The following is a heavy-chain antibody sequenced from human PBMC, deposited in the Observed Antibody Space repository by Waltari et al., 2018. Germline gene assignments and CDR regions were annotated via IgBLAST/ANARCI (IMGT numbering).Heavy chain of an antibody. D-gene: IGHD6-19*01. CDR3: ATPTSSKGIAVALR. Sequence: EVQLVESGGGLVQPGGSLRLSCAASGFTFSNPRMYWVRQAPGKGLVWVSPINGDGSTTNYADSVKGRFTISRDNDKNTVYLQMSSLRAEDTAVYYCATPTSSKGIAVALRWGQGTLVPVSS. J-gene: IGHJ4*02. V-gene: IGHV3-74*01. CDR1: GFTFSNPR. CDR2: INGDGSTT.